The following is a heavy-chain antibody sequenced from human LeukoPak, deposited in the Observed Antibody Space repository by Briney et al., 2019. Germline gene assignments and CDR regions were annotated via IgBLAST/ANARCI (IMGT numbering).Heavy chain of an antibody. Sequence: SETLSLTCIVSGGSISSGGYYWSWIRQHPGKGLEWIGYIYYSGSTYYNPSLKSRVTISVDTSKNQFSLKLSSVTAADTAVYYCARADYSSSWFLDYWGQGTLVTVSS. J-gene: IGHJ4*02. D-gene: IGHD6-13*01. CDR2: IYYSGST. V-gene: IGHV4-31*03. CDR1: GGSISSGGYY. CDR3: ARADYSSSWFLDY.